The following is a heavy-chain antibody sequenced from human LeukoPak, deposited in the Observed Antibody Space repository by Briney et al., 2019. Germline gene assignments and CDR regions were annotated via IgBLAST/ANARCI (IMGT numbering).Heavy chain of an antibody. CDR3: ARELISSRAAFDT. V-gene: IGHV4-34*01. J-gene: IGHJ3*02. D-gene: IGHD3-10*01. Sequence: SETLSLTCAVNGGSLNDYLWSWIRQPPGQGLEWIGEVGHTGNTTNYNPSLRSRVTISVDTSKNQFSLKLTSVTAADTAVYFCARELISSRAAFDTWGQGTVVTVSS. CDR2: VGHTGNTT. CDR1: GGSLNDYL.